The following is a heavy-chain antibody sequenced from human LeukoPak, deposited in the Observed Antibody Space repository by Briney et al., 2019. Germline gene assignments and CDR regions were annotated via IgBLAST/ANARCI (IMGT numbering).Heavy chain of an antibody. J-gene: IGHJ6*02. CDR2: INPNSGGT. CDR3: ARTRILLYYYYALDV. V-gene: IGHV1-2*02. D-gene: IGHD2/OR15-2a*01. CDR1: GYTLTGYY. Sequence: GASVKVSCKASGYTLTGYYMHWVRQTPGQGLEWMGWINPNSGGTNYAQKFQGRVTMTRDTSISTAYMELSRLRSDDTAVYYCARTRILLYYYYALDVWGQGTTVTVSS.